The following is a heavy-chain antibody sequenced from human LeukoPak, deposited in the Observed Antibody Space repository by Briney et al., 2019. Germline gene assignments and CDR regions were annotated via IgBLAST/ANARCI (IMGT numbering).Heavy chain of an antibody. J-gene: IGHJ6*03. V-gene: IGHV3-23*01. CDR3: AKKWGVFSAYYYYMDV. Sequence: GGSLRLSCAASGFTYSSYARSWASQAPGKGLEWVSDISGSGGSTYYADSVKGGFTISRDNSKNTLYLQMNSLRAEDTAVYYCAKKWGVFSAYYYYMDVWGKGTTVTVSS. D-gene: IGHD2/OR15-2a*01. CDR2: ISGSGGST. CDR1: GFTYSSYA.